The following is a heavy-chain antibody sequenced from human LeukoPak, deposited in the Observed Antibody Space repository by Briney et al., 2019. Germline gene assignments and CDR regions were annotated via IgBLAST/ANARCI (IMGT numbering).Heavy chain of an antibody. CDR1: GDSISSYY. Sequence: PSETLSLTCTVSGDSISSYYWSWIRQSPGKGLEWIGYISDTGSTNYRPSLKSRVTISADTSKNQFSLKLNSVTAADTAVYYCARSKVYYYMDVWGQGTTVTVSS. CDR3: ARSKVYYYMDV. J-gene: IGHJ6*03. V-gene: IGHV4-59*01. CDR2: ISDTGST.